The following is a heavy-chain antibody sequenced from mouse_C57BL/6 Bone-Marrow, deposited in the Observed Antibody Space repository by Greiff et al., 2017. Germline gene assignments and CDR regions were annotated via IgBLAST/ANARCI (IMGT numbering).Heavy chain of an antibody. V-gene: IGHV14-4*01. CDR3: TPYYGNYLYAMDY. D-gene: IGHD2-10*01. J-gene: IGHJ4*01. CDR2: IDPENGDT. Sequence: EVQLQQSGAELVRPGASVKLSCTASGFNIKDDYMHWVKQRPEQGLEWIGWIDPENGDTEYASKFQGKATITADTSSNTAYLQRSSLTSEDTAVYYCTPYYGNYLYAMDYWGQGTSVTVSS. CDR1: GFNIKDDY.